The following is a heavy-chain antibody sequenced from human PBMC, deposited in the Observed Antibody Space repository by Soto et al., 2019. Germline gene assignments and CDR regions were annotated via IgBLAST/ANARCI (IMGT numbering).Heavy chain of an antibody. CDR2: PYWDDDR. J-gene: IGHJ1*01. Sequence: QITLKDSGPTLAKPTQTLALNCTFSGFSCNTRGLGVASILQPPGKALEWLAVPYWDDDRPYTPSLTDRLPITKDISTTQVVLTMTNMDREDTVTYYCAHLVPGPLSFAYWGQGALVTVSS. V-gene: IGHV2-5*02. CDR1: GFSCNTRGLG. CDR3: AHLVPGPLSFAY. D-gene: IGHD6-19*01.